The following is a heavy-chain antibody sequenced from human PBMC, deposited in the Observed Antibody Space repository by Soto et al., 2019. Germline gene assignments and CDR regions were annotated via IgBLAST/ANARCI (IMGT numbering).Heavy chain of an antibody. D-gene: IGHD3-10*01. CDR2: ISYDGSNT. V-gene: IGHV3-30-3*01. CDR1: GFTFSHFA. J-gene: IGHJ6*02. CDR3: ARGEGSHYYYGVDV. Sequence: QVQLVESGGGVXXXGXSXRLSCVASGFTFSHFAMQWVRQAPGKGLEWVAVISYDGSNTYYADSVKGRFTISRDISKNTLYLQMNSLRPEDTAVYYCARGEGSHYYYGVDVWGQGSTVTVSS.